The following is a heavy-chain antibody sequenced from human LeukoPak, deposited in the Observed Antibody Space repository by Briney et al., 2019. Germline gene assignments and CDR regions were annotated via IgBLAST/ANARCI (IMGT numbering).Heavy chain of an antibody. CDR1: GGSISSSSYY. CDR3: ARGFGFTMVRGVLIGGTSIDY. J-gene: IGHJ4*02. Sequence: SETLSLTCTVSGGSISSSSYYWGWIRQPPGKGLEWIGSIYYSGSTYYNPSLKSRVTISVDTSKNQFSLKLSSVTAADTAVYYCARGFGFTMVRGVLIGGTSIDYWGQGTLVTVPS. CDR2: IYYSGST. D-gene: IGHD3-10*01. V-gene: IGHV4-39*01.